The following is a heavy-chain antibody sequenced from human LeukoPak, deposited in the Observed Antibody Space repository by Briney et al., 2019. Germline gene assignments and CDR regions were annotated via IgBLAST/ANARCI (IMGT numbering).Heavy chain of an antibody. CDR2: ISSSGSTI. CDR3: AKVNRGKDYHDSSGYRDY. V-gene: IGHV3-48*03. J-gene: IGHJ4*02. D-gene: IGHD3-22*01. CDR1: GFTFSSYE. Sequence: PGGSLRLSCAASGFTFSSYEMNWVRQAPGKVLEWVSYISSSGSTIYYADSVKGRFTISRDNSKNTLYLQMNSLRAEDTAVYYCAKVNRGKDYHDSSGYRDYWGQGTLVTVSS.